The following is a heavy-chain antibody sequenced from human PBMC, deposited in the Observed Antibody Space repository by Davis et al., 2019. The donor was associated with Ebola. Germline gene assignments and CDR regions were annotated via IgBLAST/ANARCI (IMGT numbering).Heavy chain of an antibody. CDR2: IWYDGSKK. Sequence: PGGSLRLSCAASGFTFRSYGMHWVRQAPGKGLEWAAVIWYDGSKKYYADSVKGRFTISRDNSKNNLYLQMNSLRAEDTAVYYCARDAHDYDAFDIWGQGTMVTVSS. CDR1: GFTFRSYG. CDR3: ARDAHDYDAFDI. J-gene: IGHJ3*02. V-gene: IGHV3-33*01. D-gene: IGHD5-12*01.